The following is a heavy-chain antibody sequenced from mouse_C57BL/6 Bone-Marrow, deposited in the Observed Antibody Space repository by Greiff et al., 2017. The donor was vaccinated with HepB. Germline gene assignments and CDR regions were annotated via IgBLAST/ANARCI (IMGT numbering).Heavy chain of an antibody. D-gene: IGHD2-14*01. V-gene: IGHV5-17*02. J-gene: IGHJ4*01. CDR2: ISSGSGTI. Sequence: VQLVESGGGLVQPGGSRKLSCAASGFTFSRFGIHWVRQAPEKGLEWVAYISSGSGTIYYVDTVKGRFTISRDKTKNTLFLQMTRLRSEDTAMYYCVREDRYDGAMDYGGQGTSVTVSS. CDR3: VREDRYDGAMDY. CDR1: GFTFSRFG.